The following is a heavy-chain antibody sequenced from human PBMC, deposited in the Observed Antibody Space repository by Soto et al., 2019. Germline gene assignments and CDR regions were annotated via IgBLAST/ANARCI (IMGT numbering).Heavy chain of an antibody. CDR3: ARGSISHLAYFYYMDV. CDR1: GGSLSDYF. V-gene: IGHV4-34*01. J-gene: IGHJ6*03. Sequence: QVQLQQWGAGLLKPSETLSLTCVVSGGSLSDYFWSWIRQPPGMALEWIGEINHLGSINYNPSLKSRVTMSVDTSKNQFSLTLNSVTAADTATYYCARGSISHLAYFYYMDVWDRGTTVTVSS. D-gene: IGHD2-21*01. CDR2: INHLGSI.